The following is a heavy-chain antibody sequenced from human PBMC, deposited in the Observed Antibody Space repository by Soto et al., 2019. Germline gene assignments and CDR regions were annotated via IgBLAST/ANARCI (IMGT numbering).Heavy chain of an antibody. D-gene: IGHD5-18*01. Sequence: GGSLRLSCAASGFTFSSHSINWVRQAPGKVLEWVSYISGSGATKYYADSVKGRFTISRDNARNSLYLQMGSLSDEDTAVYYCARAIRGFSYVVDYWGQGTLVTVSS. V-gene: IGHV3-48*02. CDR2: ISGSGATK. CDR3: ARAIRGFSYVVDY. CDR1: GFTFSSHS. J-gene: IGHJ4*02.